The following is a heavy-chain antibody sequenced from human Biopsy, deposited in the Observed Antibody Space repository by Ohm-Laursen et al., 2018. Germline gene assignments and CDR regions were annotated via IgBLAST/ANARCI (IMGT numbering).Heavy chain of an antibody. CDR3: ARDYDTSGYYYVS. CDR2: IFYRGST. J-gene: IGHJ5*02. Sequence: SQTLSLTWAVSGGSISNNNYYWGWIRQPPGKGLEWIGSIFYRGSTHYKPSLKSRVNISVDTSKNQFYLKLNSVTAADTAVYYCARDYDTSGYYYVSWGQGTLVTVSS. CDR1: GGSISNNNYY. D-gene: IGHD3-22*01. V-gene: IGHV4-39*01.